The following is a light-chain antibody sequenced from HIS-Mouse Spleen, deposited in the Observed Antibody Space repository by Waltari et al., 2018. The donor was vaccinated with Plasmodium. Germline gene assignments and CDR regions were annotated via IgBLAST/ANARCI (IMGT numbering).Light chain of an antibody. CDR2: DAS. Sequence: EIVLTQSPATLSLSPGERATLSCRARRSVSSYLAWYQQKPGQAPRLLIYDASNRATGIQARFGGSGAGTDFTLTISSLEPEDFAVYYCQHRSNWPPYTFGQGTKLGIK. CDR1: RSVSSY. V-gene: IGKV3-11*01. CDR3: QHRSNWPPYT. J-gene: IGKJ2*01.